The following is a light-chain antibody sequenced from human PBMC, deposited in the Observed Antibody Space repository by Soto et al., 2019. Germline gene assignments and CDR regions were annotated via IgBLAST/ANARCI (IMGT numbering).Light chain of an antibody. J-gene: IGLJ2*01. V-gene: IGLV2-14*01. CDR3: SSHTSSSTLVV. CDR2: DVS. Sequence: QSALTQPASVSGSPGQSITISCTGTSSDVGGYNYVSWYQQHQGKAPKLMIYDVSNRPSGVSNRFSGSKSGNTASLTISGLQAEDEADYYCSSHTSSSTLVVFGGGTKLTVL. CDR1: SSDVGGYNY.